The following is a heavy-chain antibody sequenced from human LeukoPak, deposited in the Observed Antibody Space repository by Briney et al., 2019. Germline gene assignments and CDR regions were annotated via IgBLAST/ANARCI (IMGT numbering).Heavy chain of an antibody. CDR2: IYYSGST. D-gene: IGHD1-26*01. J-gene: IGHJ4*02. CDR1: GGSISSYY. V-gene: IGHV4-59*08. CDR3: ARFSGSYLYYFDY. Sequence: PSETLSLTCTVSGGSISSYYWSWIRQPPGKGLEWIGYIYYSGSTNYNPSLKSRVTISVDTSKNQFSLKLSSVTAADTAVYYCARFSGSYLYYFDYWGQGTLVTVSS.